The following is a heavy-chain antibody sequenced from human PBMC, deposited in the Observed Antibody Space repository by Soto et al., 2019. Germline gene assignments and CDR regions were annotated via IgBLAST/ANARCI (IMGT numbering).Heavy chain of an antibody. CDR2: INPNSGGT. J-gene: IGHJ3*02. D-gene: IGHD1-26*01. Sequence: ASVKVSCKASGYTFTGYYMHWVRQAPGQGLEWMGWINPNSGGTNYAQKFQGWVTMTMDTSISTAYMELSRLRSDDTAVYYCARDRSGQGAAFDIWGQGTMVTVSS. CDR1: GYTFTGYY. CDR3: ARDRSGQGAAFDI. V-gene: IGHV1-2*04.